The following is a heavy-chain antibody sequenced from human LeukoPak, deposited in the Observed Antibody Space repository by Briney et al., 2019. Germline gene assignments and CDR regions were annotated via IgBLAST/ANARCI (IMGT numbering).Heavy chain of an antibody. D-gene: IGHD3-10*01. Sequence: ETLSLTCTVSGGSISSYYMSWVRQAPGKELEWVSVIYSGGDTYYADSVKGRFTISRDDSKNTVYLQMNSLRAEDTAVYYCARDARLWFGERAAFDIWGQGTMVTVSS. V-gene: IGHV3-66*01. CDR1: GGSISSYY. CDR3: ARDARLWFGERAAFDI. CDR2: IYSGGDT. J-gene: IGHJ3*02.